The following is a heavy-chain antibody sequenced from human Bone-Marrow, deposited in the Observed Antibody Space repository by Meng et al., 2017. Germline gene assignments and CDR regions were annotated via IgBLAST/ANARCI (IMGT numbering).Heavy chain of an antibody. Sequence: QVQMVDSGAVVLQPGRSLGPSSAASGFTFSRYGMHWVRQAPGKGLECVAVISHDGGETYYADSVKGRFTISRDNSKNTLYLQMNSLRTEDTAVYYCARDKGDGYNQIDYWGQGTLVTVSS. D-gene: IGHD5-24*01. CDR2: ISHDGGET. CDR3: ARDKGDGYNQIDY. V-gene: IGHV3-30-3*01. J-gene: IGHJ4*02. CDR1: GFTFSRYG.